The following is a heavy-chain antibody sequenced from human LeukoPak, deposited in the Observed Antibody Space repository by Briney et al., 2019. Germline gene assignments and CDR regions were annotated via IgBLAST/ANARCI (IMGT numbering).Heavy chain of an antibody. CDR2: ISYDGSNK. D-gene: IGHD2-15*01. Sequence: PGRSLRLSCAASGFTFSSYGMHWVRQAPGKGLEWVAVISYDGSNKYYADSVKGRFTISRDNSKNTLYLQMNSLRAEDTAVYYCASTIPRSQSWGQGTLVTVSS. CDR1: GFTFSSYG. V-gene: IGHV3-30*03. CDR3: ASTIPRSQS. J-gene: IGHJ5*02.